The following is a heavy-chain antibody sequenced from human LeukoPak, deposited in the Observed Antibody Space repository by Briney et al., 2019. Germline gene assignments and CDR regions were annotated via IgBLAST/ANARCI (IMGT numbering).Heavy chain of an antibody. CDR2: ISSSGSTI. D-gene: IGHD3-10*01. V-gene: IGHV3-11*01. CDR3: TGNYYGSGSYADFDY. J-gene: IGHJ4*02. CDR1: EFSVGSNY. Sequence: GGSLRLSCAASEFSVGSNYMTWVRQAPGKGLEWVSYISSSGSTIYYADSVKGRFTISRDNAKNSLYLQMDSLKTEDTAVYYCTGNYYGSGSYADFDYWGQGTLVTVSS.